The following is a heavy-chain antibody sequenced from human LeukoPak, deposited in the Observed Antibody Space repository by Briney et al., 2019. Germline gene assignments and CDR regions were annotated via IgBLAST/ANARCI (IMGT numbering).Heavy chain of an antibody. D-gene: IGHD6-19*01. J-gene: IGHJ5*02. CDR1: GFTFGDYA. CDR3: TRGGSGWGWFDP. V-gene: IGHV3-49*04. CDR2: IRSTPYGGTV. Sequence: GGSLRLSCTASGFTFGDYAMTWVRQAPGKGLECLGFIRSTPYGGTVEYAASVRGRFTISRDDSKSIAYLQTNSLKTEDTAVYYCTRGGSGWGWFDPWGQGTLVTVSS.